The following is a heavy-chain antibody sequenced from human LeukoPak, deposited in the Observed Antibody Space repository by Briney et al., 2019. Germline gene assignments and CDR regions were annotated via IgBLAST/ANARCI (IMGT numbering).Heavy chain of an antibody. V-gene: IGHV5-51*01. CDR2: IYPGDSET. J-gene: IGHJ6*03. CDR3: ARQRAIAVAGTYYFYYMDV. D-gene: IGHD6-19*01. Sequence: GESLKISCKGSGYRFTSYWIGWVRQMPGKGLEWMGIIYPGDSETRYSPSFQGQVTISADKSSSTAYLQWSSLKASDTAIYYCARQRAIAVAGTYYFYYMDVWGKGTTVTISS. CDR1: GYRFTSYW.